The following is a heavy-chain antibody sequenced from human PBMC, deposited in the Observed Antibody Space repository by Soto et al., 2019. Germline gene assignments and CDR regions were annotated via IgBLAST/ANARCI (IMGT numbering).Heavy chain of an antibody. V-gene: IGHV4-31*03. CDR2: IYVTGAV. D-gene: IGHD2-21*01. J-gene: IGHJ5*02. CDR3: ERLRIATNNYKWFDP. CDR1: GAALNSGNYY. Sequence: SETLSLTCSVSGAALNSGNYYWSWIRQVPGKGLEWIGHIYVTGAVDYNPSLRDRITISQDTSERQFSLNLRLVTAADTAVYYCERLRIATNNYKWFDPWGQGTLVTVYS.